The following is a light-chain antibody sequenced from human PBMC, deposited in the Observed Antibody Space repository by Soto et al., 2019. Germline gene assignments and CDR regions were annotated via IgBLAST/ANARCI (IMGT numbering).Light chain of an antibody. Sequence: EIVMTQSPATLSVSPGERATLSCRASQSVSSNLAWYQQKPGQAPRLLIYGASTRATGIPARFSGSGSGTEFTLTISSLQSEDFAVYYCQQYGYTFGQGTKVDIK. CDR1: QSVSSN. CDR3: QQYGYT. V-gene: IGKV3-15*01. J-gene: IGKJ2*01. CDR2: GAS.